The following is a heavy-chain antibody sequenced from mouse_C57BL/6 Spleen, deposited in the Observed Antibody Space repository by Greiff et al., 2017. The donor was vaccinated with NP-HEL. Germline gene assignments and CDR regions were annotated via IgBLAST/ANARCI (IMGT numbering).Heavy chain of an antibody. CDR3: ARSGNYDYGGIYAMDY. D-gene: IGHD2-4*01. CDR2: IYPGSGST. V-gene: IGHV1-55*01. Sequence: QVQLQQPGAELVKPGASVKMSCKASGYTFTSYWITWVKQRPGQGLEWIGDIYPGSGSTNYNEKFKSKATLTVDTSSSTAYMQLSSLTSEDSAVYYCARSGNYDYGGIYAMDYWGQGTSVTVSS. CDR1: GYTFTSYW. J-gene: IGHJ4*01.